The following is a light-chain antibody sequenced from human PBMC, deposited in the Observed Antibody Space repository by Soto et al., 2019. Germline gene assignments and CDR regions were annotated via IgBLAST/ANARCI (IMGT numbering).Light chain of an antibody. CDR1: QDISNY. J-gene: IGKJ2*01. CDR2: DAS. Sequence: DIQMTQSPSSLSASVGDRVTITCQASQDISNYLNWYQQKPGKAPKLLIYDASNLETGVPSRFSGSGSGTDFTFTISSRPAEGIATYYCQQYDNLPHTFGQGTKLEIK. V-gene: IGKV1-33*01. CDR3: QQYDNLPHT.